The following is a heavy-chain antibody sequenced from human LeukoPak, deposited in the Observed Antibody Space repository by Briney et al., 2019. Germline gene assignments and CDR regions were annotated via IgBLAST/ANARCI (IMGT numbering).Heavy chain of an antibody. Sequence: ASETLSLTCTVSGGSISSGGYYCSWIRQHPGKGLEWIGYIYYSGSTYYNPSLKSRVTISVDTSKNQFSLKLSSVTAADTAVYYCARSAFEYFQHWGQGTLVTVSS. D-gene: IGHD3-3*02. CDR1: GGSISSGGYY. V-gene: IGHV4-31*03. CDR2: IYYSGST. J-gene: IGHJ1*01. CDR3: ARSAFEYFQH.